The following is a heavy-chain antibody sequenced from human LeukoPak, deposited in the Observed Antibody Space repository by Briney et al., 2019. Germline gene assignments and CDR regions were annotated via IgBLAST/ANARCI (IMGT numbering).Heavy chain of an antibody. D-gene: IGHD5-12*01. CDR1: GGSISSGSYY. J-gene: IGHJ4*02. V-gene: IGHV4-61*02. CDR2: IYTSGST. CDR3: ARLSGYDSY. Sequence: SETLSLTCTVSGGSISSGSYYWSWIRQPAGKGLEWIGRIYTSGSTNYNPSLKSRVTISVDTSKNQFSLKLSSVTAADTAVYYCARLSGYDSYWGQGTLVTVSS.